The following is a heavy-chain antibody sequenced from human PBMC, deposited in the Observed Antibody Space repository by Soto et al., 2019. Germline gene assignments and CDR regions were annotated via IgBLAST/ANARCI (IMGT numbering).Heavy chain of an antibody. CDR1: GFGFSSYW. J-gene: IGHJ3*02. CDR2: TNNDGSAT. CDR3: AREMATISLGAFDI. Sequence: VGSLRLSCAASGFGFSSYWMHWVRQAPGKGLVWVSRTNNDGSATTYADSVGGRFTSFRDNAKNTLFLQMTSLGVEDTAVYYCAREMATISLGAFDIWGEGTMVTVSS. V-gene: IGHV3-74*01. D-gene: IGHD5-12*01.